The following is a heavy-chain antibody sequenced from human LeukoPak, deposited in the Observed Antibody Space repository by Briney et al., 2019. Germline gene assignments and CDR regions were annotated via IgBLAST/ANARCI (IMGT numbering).Heavy chain of an antibody. CDR1: GGSIRGYY. CDR3: ARSQYISGVQAFDI. D-gene: IGHD6-19*01. CDR2: FYYSGST. J-gene: IGHJ3*02. V-gene: IGHV4-59*01. Sequence: SETLSLTCTVSGGSIRGYYWSWLRQPPGRGLEWIGYFYYSGSTNYSPSLKSRVTISLDTSKNQFSLKLTSVTAADTAVYYSARSQYISGVQAFDIWGQGTMVTVSS.